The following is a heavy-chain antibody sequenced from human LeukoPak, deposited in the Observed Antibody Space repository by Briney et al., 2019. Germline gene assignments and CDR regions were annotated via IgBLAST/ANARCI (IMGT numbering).Heavy chain of an antibody. CDR3: ARLAAAGDYYYYYYMDV. D-gene: IGHD6-13*01. J-gene: IGHJ6*03. V-gene: IGHV4-59*08. CDR1: GVSMRNHY. Sequence: SETLSLTCTVSGVSMRNHYWSWIRQPPGKGLEWIGYIYDSETTNYNPSLKSRVTMSLDTSKNQFSLKLSSVTAADTAVYYCARLAAAGDYYYYYYMDVWGKGATVTVSS. CDR2: IYDSETT.